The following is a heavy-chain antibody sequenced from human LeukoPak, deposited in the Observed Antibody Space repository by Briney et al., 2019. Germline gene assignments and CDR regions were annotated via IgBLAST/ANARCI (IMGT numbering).Heavy chain of an antibody. CDR3: ARAMDMDAFDI. J-gene: IGHJ3*02. D-gene: IGHD2-2*03. CDR1: GFTFSSYA. Sequence: GRSLRLSCAASGFTFSSYAMHWVRQAPGKGLEWVAVISYDGSNKYYADSVKGRFTISRDNSKNTLYLQMNSLRAEDTAVYYCARAMDMDAFDIWGQGTMVTDSS. CDR2: ISYDGSNK. V-gene: IGHV3-30-3*01.